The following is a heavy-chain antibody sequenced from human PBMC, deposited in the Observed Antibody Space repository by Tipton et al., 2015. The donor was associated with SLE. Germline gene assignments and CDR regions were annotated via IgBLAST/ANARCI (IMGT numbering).Heavy chain of an antibody. CDR3: ARVTSYDFWSGSLPGYFDS. D-gene: IGHD3-3*01. Sequence: TLSLTCTVSGDSVSTSNHYWGWIRQSPGQGLDWIGNFFYRGSTYYNPSLKSRVTISTDTSKNQFSLRLSSVTAADTAVYYCARVTSYDFWSGSLPGYFDSWGQGILVTVSS. CDR2: FFYRGST. CDR1: GDSVSTSNHY. V-gene: IGHV4-39*07. J-gene: IGHJ4*02.